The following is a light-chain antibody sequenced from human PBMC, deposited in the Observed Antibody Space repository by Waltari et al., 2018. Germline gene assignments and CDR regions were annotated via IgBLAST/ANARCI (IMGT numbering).Light chain of an antibody. CDR2: KAS. CDR1: QSISSW. Sequence: DIQMTQSPSTLSASVGDRVNITCRARQSISSWLAWYQQKPGKSPKLLIYKASSLESGVPSRFSGSGSGTEFTLTISSLQPDDFATYYCQQYNSYSSFGQGTKLEIK. CDR3: QQYNSYSS. V-gene: IGKV1-5*03. J-gene: IGKJ2*01.